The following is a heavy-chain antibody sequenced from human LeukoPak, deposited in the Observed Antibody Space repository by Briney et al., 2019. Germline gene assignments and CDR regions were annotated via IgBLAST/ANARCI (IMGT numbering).Heavy chain of an antibody. CDR2: ISSNGIST. D-gene: IGHD2-8*01. V-gene: IGHV3-64*01. Sequence: HSGGSLRLSCVVSGFSLSSHGMHWVRQAPGKGLEDVSAISSNGISTFYANSVKGRFTVSRDDSKNTVYLQMGSLRAEDMAVYYCVKWTNYYFALWGRGTLVTVSS. CDR3: VKWTNYYFAL. CDR1: GFSLSSHG. J-gene: IGHJ2*01.